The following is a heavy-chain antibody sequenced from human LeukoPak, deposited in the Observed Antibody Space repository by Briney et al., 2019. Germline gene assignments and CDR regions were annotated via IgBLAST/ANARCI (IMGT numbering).Heavy chain of an antibody. CDR3: TAIPGPAVD. CDR2: IRTKSNDYAT. J-gene: IGHJ4*02. Sequence: GGSLRLSCAASGFTFSGSAIHWVRQASVKVLEWVGRIRTKSNDYATAYAASVKGRFTISRDDSKNTAYLQMNSLKLEDTAVYYCTAIPGPAVDGGQGTLVTVSP. D-gene: IGHD1-14*01. V-gene: IGHV3-73*01. CDR1: GFTFSGSA.